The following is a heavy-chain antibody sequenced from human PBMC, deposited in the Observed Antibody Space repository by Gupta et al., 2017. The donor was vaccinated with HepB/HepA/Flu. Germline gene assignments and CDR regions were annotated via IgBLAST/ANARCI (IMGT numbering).Heavy chain of an antibody. D-gene: IGHD4-11*01. V-gene: IGHV1-2*02. CDR1: GRTFTTPY. CDR3: VRIMRGSSYFDP. CDR2: INHDSGDT. J-gene: IGHJ5*02. Sequence: QVHLVQSGAEVKKPGASVKISCQASGRTFTTPYIHWLRQAPRQGLEWMGWINHDSGDTKYAQKFQGRVTMTRDTSISTVYMDLSSLRSDDTAIYYCVRIMRGSSYFDPWGQGTLVTVS.